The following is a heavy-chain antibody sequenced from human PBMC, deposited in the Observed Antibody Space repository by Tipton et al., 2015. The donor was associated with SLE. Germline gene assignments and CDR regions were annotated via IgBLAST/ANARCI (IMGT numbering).Heavy chain of an antibody. CDR3: ARDHPVAGPFDY. Sequence: TLSLTCAVYGGSFSGHYWSWIRQPAGKGLEWIGRIYPSGSPNYNPSLKSRVTMSVDTSKNQFSLKLSSVTAADTAVYYCARDHPVAGPFDYWGQGTLVTVSS. CDR1: GGSFSGHY. V-gene: IGHV4-4*07. CDR2: IYPSGSP. J-gene: IGHJ4*02. D-gene: IGHD6-19*01.